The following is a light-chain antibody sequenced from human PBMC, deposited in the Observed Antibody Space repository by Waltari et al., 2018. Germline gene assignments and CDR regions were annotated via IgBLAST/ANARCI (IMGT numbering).Light chain of an antibody. CDR2: WAS. V-gene: IGKV4-1*01. CDR3: QQYYSTPKT. J-gene: IGKJ1*01. Sequence: DIVMTQSPDSLAVSLGERATINCKSSQIVLYISNNKNYLAWYQQIPGQPPKMPISWASTREAGVPDRFSGSGSGTDFTLTISSLQAEDVAVYYCQQYYSTPKTFGQGTKVEVK. CDR1: QIVLYISNNKNY.